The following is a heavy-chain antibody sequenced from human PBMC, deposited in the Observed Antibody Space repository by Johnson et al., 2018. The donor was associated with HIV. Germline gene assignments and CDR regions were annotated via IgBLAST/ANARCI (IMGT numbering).Heavy chain of an antibody. CDR2: ISSSGSTM. V-gene: IGHV3-11*04. CDR3: ARDWDAYGAFDI. D-gene: IGHD1-26*01. CDR1: GFTFSDYY. Sequence: QVQLVESGGGLVQPGGSLRLSCAASGFTFSDYYMSWIRQAPGKGLEWVSYISSSGSTMYYADSVKGPFTISRDNSKNTLYLQLNTLRAADTAVYYCARDWDAYGAFDIWGQGTMVTVSA. J-gene: IGHJ3*02.